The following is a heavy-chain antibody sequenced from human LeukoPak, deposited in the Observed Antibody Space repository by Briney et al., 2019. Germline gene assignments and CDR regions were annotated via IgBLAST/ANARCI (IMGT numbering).Heavy chain of an antibody. CDR2: IKQDGSEK. CDR3: ARDGRGAVAGIYYYYYMDV. V-gene: IGHV3-7*01. J-gene: IGHJ6*03. Sequence: GGSLRLSCAASGFTFSSYAMSWVRQAPGKGLEWVANIKQDGSEKYYVDSVKGRFTISRDNAKNSLYLQMNSLRAEDTAVYYCARDGRGAVAGIYYYYYMDVWGKGTTVTVSS. CDR1: GFTFSSYA. D-gene: IGHD6-19*01.